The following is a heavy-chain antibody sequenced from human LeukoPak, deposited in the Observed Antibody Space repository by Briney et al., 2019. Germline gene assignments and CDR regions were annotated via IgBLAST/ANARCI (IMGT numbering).Heavy chain of an antibody. CDR2: INAGNGNT. J-gene: IGHJ6*02. CDR3: ARDPRRSYYDSSGYWDV. V-gene: IGHV1-3*01. Sequence: ASVKVSCKASGYTFTSYAMHWVRQAPGQRLEWMGWINAGNGNTKYSQKFQGRVTITRDTSASTAYMELSSLRSEDTAVYYCARDPRRSYYDSSGYWDVWGQGTTVTVSS. CDR1: GYTFTSYA. D-gene: IGHD3-22*01.